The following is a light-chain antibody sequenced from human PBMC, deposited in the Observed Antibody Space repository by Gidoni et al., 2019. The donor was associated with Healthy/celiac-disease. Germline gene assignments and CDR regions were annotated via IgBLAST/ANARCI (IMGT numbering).Light chain of an antibody. CDR3: CSYAGSSTLV. J-gene: IGLJ3*02. V-gene: IGLV2-23*01. CDR1: SSDVGSYNL. CDR2: EGS. Sequence: QSALTQPASASGSPGQSITISCTGTSSDVGSYNLVSWYQQHPGKAPKLMIYEGSKRPSGVSNRFSCSKSGNTASLTISGLQAEDEADYYCCSYAGSSTLVFGGGTKLTV.